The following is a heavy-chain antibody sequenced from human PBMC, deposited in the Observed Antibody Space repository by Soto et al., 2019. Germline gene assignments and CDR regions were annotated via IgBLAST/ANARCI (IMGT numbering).Heavy chain of an antibody. CDR1: GFTFSSYA. CDR2: ISGSGGST. D-gene: IGHD3-3*01. V-gene: IGHV3-23*01. CDR3: ALDQYYDFWSGYYRVGAFDI. J-gene: IGHJ3*02. Sequence: GGSLRLSCAASGFTFSSYAMSWVRQAPGKGLEWVSAISGSGGSTYYADSVKGRFTISRDNSKNTLYLQMNSLRAEDTAVYYCALDQYYDFWSGYYRVGAFDIWGQGTMVTVSS.